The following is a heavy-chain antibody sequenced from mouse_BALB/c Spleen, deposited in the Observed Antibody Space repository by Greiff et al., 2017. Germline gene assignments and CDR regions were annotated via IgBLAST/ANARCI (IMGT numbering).Heavy chain of an antibody. CDR2: ISYSGST. Sequence: EVKLVESGPSLVKPSQTLSLTCSVTGDSITSGYWNWIRKFPGNKLEYMGYISYSGSTYYNPSLKSRISITRDTSKNQYYLQLNSVTTEDTATYYCARWDDGINYFDYWGQGTTLTVSS. V-gene: IGHV3-8*02. CDR3: ARWDDGINYFDY. D-gene: IGHD2-1*01. CDR1: GDSITSGY. J-gene: IGHJ2*01.